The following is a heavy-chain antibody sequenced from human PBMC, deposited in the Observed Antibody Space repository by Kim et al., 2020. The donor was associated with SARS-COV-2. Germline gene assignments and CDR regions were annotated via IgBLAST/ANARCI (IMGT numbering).Heavy chain of an antibody. CDR1: GGSISSYY. Sequence: SETLSLTCTVSGGSISSYYCSWIRQRPGKGLEWIGYIYYSGSTNYNHSLKSRVTISVATYKHQFSLKLSSVTAADTVVSYCAGGTYSSSALVPLGDAYYYYGRRVWGQATTLGVPS. J-gene: IGHJ6*01. V-gene: IGHV4-59*13. D-gene: IGHD6-6*01. CDR2: IYYSGST. CDR3: AGGTYSSSALVPLGDAYYYYGRRV.